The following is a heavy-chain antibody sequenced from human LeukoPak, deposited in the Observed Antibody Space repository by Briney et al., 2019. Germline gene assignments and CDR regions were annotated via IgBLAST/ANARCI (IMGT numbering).Heavy chain of an antibody. CDR1: SGSISTYY. J-gene: IGHJ4*02. D-gene: IGHD1-26*01. V-gene: IGHV4-59*01. CDR2: IHYTGSN. CDR3: ARSSGSRYYIDY. Sequence: KPSETLSLTCTVSSGSISTYYWTWIREPPGKRLEWVGFIHYTGSNNYNPSLKSRVTISVDTSKNQFSLKLNSVTAADTAVYYCARSSGSRYYIDYWGQGTLVTVSS.